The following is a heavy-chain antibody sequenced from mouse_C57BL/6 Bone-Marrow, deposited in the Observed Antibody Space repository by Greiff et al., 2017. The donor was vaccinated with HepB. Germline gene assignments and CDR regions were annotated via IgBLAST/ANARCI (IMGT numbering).Heavy chain of an antibody. J-gene: IGHJ2*01. CDR2: IHPNSGST. CDR3: AKLWLRWRRSGYFDY. Sequence: QVQLQQPGAELVKPGASVKLSCKASGYTFSSYWMHWVKQRPGQGLEWIGMIHPNSGSTNYNEKFKSKATLTVDKSSSTAYMQLSSLTSEDSAVYYCAKLWLRWRRSGYFDYGGQGTTLTVSS. D-gene: IGHD2-2*01. V-gene: IGHV1-64*01. CDR1: GYTFSSYW.